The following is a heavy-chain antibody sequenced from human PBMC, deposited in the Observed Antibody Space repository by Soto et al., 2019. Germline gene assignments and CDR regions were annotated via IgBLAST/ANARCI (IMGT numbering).Heavy chain of an antibody. J-gene: IGHJ6*02. Sequence: QVQLVESGGGVFEPGRSLRLSCAASGFTFSSYGMHWVRQAPGKGLEWVAVIWYDGSNKYYADSVKGRFTISRDNSKNTLYLQMNSLRAEDTAVYYCARDRERYYYYGMDVWGQGTTVTVSS. CDR1: GFTFSSYG. D-gene: IGHD1-1*01. CDR3: ARDRERYYYYGMDV. CDR2: IWYDGSNK. V-gene: IGHV3-33*01.